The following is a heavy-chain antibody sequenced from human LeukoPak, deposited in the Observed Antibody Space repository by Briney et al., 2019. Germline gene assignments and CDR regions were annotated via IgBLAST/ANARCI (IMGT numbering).Heavy chain of an antibody. J-gene: IGHJ6*03. D-gene: IGHD1-26*01. CDR3: ARHGIRYYYYMDV. V-gene: IGHV4-34*01. Sequence: PSETLSLTCAVYGGSFSGYYWSWIRQPPGKGLEWIGEINHSGSTNYNPSLKSRVTISVDTSKNQFSLKLSSVTASDTAVYYCARHGIRYYYYMDVWGKGTTVTISS. CDR2: INHSGST. CDR1: GGSFSGYY.